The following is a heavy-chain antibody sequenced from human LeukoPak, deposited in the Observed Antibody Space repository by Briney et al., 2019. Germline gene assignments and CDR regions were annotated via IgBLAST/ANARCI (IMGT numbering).Heavy chain of an antibody. CDR3: AKVQFLEWLLYVGYFDY. V-gene: IGHV3-23*01. CDR1: GFTFSSYA. J-gene: IGHJ4*02. D-gene: IGHD3-3*01. CDR2: ISGSGGST. Sequence: QAGGSLRLSCAASGFTFSSYAMSWVRQAPGKGLEWVSAISGSGGSTYYADSVKGRFTISRDNSKNTLYLQMNSLRAEDTAVYYCAKVQFLEWLLYVGYFDYWGQGTLVTVSS.